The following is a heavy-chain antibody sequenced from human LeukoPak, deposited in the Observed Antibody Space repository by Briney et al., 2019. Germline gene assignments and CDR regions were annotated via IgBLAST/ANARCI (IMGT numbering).Heavy chain of an antibody. Sequence: GGSLRLSCAASGFTFSSYGMHWVRQAPGKGLEWVAFIRYDGSNKYYADSVKGRFTISRDNSRNTLYLQMNSLRAEDTAVYYCAKNRGYSYGMDVWGQGTTVTVSS. CDR3: AKNRGYSYGMDV. CDR2: IRYDGSNK. J-gene: IGHJ6*02. D-gene: IGHD5-18*01. CDR1: GFTFSSYG. V-gene: IGHV3-30*02.